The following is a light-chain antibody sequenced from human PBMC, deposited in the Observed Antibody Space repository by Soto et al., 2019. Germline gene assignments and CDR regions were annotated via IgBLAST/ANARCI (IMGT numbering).Light chain of an antibody. Sequence: DIQMTQSPSTLSASLGDRVTITCRASRSISNWLAWYQQRPGIAPKLLIFDASILQSGVPSRFSGSGSGTEFTLTISSLQPDDFATYYCQHYNSYSEAFGQGTKVDI. CDR1: RSISNW. V-gene: IGKV1-5*01. CDR2: DAS. J-gene: IGKJ1*01. CDR3: QHYNSYSEA.